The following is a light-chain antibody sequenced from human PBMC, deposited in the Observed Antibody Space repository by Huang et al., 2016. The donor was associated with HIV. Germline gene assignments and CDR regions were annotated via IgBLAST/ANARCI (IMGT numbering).Light chain of an antibody. V-gene: IGKV2-28*01. J-gene: IGKJ5*01. Sequence: DIVMTQSPLSLPVTPGDPASISCRSSPSLLHSNGYNYLVWYLQKTGQSPQLLIYLRSNRASGVPDSVSGSGSGTDFTLKISRVEAEDVGVYYCMQALQTPSITFGQGTRLEIK. CDR1: PSLLHSNGYNY. CDR2: LRS. CDR3: MQALQTPSIT.